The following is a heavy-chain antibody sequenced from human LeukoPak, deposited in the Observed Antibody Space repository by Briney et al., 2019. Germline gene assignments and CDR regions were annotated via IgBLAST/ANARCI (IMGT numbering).Heavy chain of an antibody. D-gene: IGHD1-26*01. CDR1: GGTFSSYA. CDR3: AAASGSYDAFDI. CDR2: IIPILGIA. V-gene: IGHV1-69*04. Sequence: SVKVSCKASGGTFSSYAISWVRQAPGQGLEWMGRIIPILGIANYAQKFQGRVTITADESTSTAYMELSSLRSEDTAVYYCAAASGSYDAFDIWGQGTMVTVSS. J-gene: IGHJ3*02.